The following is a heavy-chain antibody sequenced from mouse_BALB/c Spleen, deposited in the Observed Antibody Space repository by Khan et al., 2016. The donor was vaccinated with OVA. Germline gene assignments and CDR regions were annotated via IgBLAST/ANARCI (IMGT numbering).Heavy chain of an antibody. CDR3: ARSGGNFHWYFDV. V-gene: IGHV5-17*02. Sequence: EVQVVESGGGLVQPGGSRKLSCVASGFTLSSFGMHWVRQAPMKGLEWVAYISSGRSTIYYVDTVKGRFTISRDNPTNTLFLQMTSLRSEDTAMYYCARSGGNFHWYFDVWGAGTSVTVSS. D-gene: IGHD2-1*01. CDR1: GFTLSSFG. CDR2: ISSGRSTI. J-gene: IGHJ1*01.